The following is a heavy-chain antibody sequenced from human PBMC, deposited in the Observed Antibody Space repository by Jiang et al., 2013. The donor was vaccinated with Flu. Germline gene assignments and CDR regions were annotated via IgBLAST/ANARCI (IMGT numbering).Heavy chain of an antibody. CDR2: INPIFNKP. Sequence: QLVESGAEVKKTGSSVKVSCKASGGTFNNYAINWVRQAPGQGLEWMRGINPIFNKPNYAQQFQGRVTITADDSSSTVYMEMSSLTSADTAVFYCARAGPRFCSGDSCRYFDFWGQGALVTVSS. J-gene: IGHJ4*02. V-gene: IGHV1-69*01. CDR1: GGTFNNYA. CDR3: ARAGPRFCSGDSCRYFDF. D-gene: IGHD2-15*01.